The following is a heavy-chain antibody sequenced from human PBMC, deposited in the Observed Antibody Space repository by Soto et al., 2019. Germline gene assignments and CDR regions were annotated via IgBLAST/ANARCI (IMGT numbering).Heavy chain of an antibody. V-gene: IGHV4-34*01. CDR1: GGSFSGYY. J-gene: IGHJ4*02. CDR2: INHSGST. CDR3: ARGYSSTWDY. Sequence: SETLSLTCAVYGGSFSGYYWSWIRQPPGKGLEWIGEINHSGSTNYNPSLKSRVTISVDTSKNQFSLKLSSVTAADTAVYYCARGYSSTWDYWGQGTLVTVSS. D-gene: IGHD6-13*01.